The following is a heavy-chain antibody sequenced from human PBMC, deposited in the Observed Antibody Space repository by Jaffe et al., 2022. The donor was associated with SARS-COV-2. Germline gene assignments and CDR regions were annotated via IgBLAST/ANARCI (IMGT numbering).Heavy chain of an antibody. CDR2: INPNSGGT. V-gene: IGHV1-2*02. CDR1: GYTFTGYY. J-gene: IGHJ5*02. Sequence: QVQLVQSGAEVKKPGASVKVSCKASGYTFTGYYMHWVRQAPGQGLEWMGWINPNSGGTNYAQKFQGRVTMTRDTSISTAYMELSRLRSDDTAVYYCARLQTFHCSSTSCYDWFDPWGQGTLVTVSS. D-gene: IGHD2-2*01. CDR3: ARLQTFHCSSTSCYDWFDP.